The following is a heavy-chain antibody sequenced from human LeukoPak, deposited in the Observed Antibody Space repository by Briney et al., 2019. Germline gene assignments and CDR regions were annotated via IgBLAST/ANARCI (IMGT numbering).Heavy chain of an antibody. D-gene: IGHD1-26*01. CDR2: VYHSGST. V-gene: IGHV4-38-2*01. CDR1: GYSISSGYY. CDR3: AGSTAVVKAKKFQE. J-gene: IGHJ1*01. Sequence: PSETLSLTCGVSGYSISSGYYWGWIRPPPGKGLEWIGTVYHSGSTYQNPSLKSRVTISVDTSKNQFSLKLTSVTAADTAVYFCAGSTAVVKAKKFQEWGQGTLVTASS.